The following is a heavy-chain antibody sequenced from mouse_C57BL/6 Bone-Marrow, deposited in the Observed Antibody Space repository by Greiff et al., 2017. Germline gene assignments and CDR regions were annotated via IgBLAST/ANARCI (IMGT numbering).Heavy chain of an antibody. V-gene: IGHV1-81*01. J-gene: IGHJ3*01. CDR3: GGDDYGNCERCAY. CDR2: IYPRSGTT. D-gene: IGHD2-1*01. Sequence: QVQLKQSGAELARPGASVKLSCKASGYTFTSSGISWVKQRTGQGLEWIGKIYPRSGTTYYTEKFKGKATLTADKSSSTPYMELRSLTSEDSAVYYCGGDDYGNCERCAYWGQGTLVTVSA. CDR1: GYTFTSSG.